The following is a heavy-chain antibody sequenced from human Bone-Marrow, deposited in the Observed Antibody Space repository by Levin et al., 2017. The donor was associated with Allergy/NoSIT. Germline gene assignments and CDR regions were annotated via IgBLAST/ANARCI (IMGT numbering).Heavy chain of an antibody. J-gene: IGHJ3*02. CDR2: IIPIFGTA. CDR3: ARVRWTGYYYPDDAFDI. Sequence: EASVKVSCKASGGTFSSYAISWVRQAPGQGLEWMGGIIPIFGTANYAQKFQGRVTITADESTSTAYMELSSLRSEDTAVYYCARVRWTGYYYPDDAFDIWGQGTMVTVSS. D-gene: IGHD3/OR15-3a*01. CDR1: GGTFSSYA. V-gene: IGHV1-69*13.